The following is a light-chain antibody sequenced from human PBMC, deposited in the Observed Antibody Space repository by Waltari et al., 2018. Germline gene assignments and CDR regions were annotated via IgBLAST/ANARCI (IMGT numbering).Light chain of an antibody. CDR1: QTIISW. J-gene: IGKJ1*01. CDR2: RAT. Sequence: DIQMTQSPSTLSASIGDRVTITCRASQTIISWLAWYQQKPGQAPRLLIYRATALETGVPSRSSGTGSGTEFTLTINGLQPDDSATYFCQQYDSFWSFGQGTKVEVK. CDR3: QQYDSFWS. V-gene: IGKV1-5*03.